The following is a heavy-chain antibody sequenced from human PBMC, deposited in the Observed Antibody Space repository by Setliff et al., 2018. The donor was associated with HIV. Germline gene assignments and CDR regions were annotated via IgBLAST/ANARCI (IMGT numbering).Heavy chain of an antibody. CDR3: ARGGSYNDVFDI. CDR2: ISYSGRT. D-gene: IGHD1-26*01. J-gene: IGHJ3*02. V-gene: IGHV4-39*07. CDR1: GGSISSSNYY. Sequence: SETLSLTCSVSGGSISSSNYYWGWIRQPPGKGLQWIGSISYSGRTYYNPSLKSRLTISADTSKNQFSLRLTSVNAADTAVYYCARGGSYNDVFDIWGQGTMVTVSS.